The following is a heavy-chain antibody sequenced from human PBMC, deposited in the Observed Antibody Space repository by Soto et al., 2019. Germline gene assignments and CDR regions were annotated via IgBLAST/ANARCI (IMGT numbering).Heavy chain of an antibody. D-gene: IGHD5-18*01. CDR3: ARDQPGYSYGYGLGY. CDR2: ISSSSSYI. V-gene: IGHV3-21*01. CDR1: GFTFSSYS. Sequence: EVQLVESGGGLVKPGGSLRLSCAASGFTFSSYSMNWVRQAPGKGLECVSSISSSSSYIYYADSVKGRFTISRDNAKNSLYLQMTSLRAEDTAVYYCARDQPGYSYGYGLGYWGQGTLVTVSS. J-gene: IGHJ4*02.